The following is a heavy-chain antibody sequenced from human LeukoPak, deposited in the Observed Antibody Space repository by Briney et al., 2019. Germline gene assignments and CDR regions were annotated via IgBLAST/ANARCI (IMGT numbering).Heavy chain of an antibody. Sequence: GGSLRLSCAASGFTFDTHWMNWVRQAPGKGLEWVANIRQDGGEKYFVGSVEGRFTISRDNAKNTLYLQMNSLRAEDTAVYYCVAYNWNYPDYWGLGTLVTVSS. V-gene: IGHV3-7*01. D-gene: IGHD1-20*01. CDR3: VAYNWNYPDY. J-gene: IGHJ4*02. CDR1: GFTFDTHW. CDR2: IRQDGGEK.